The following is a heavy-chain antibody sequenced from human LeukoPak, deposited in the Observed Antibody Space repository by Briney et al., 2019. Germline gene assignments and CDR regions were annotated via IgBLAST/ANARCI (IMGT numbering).Heavy chain of an antibody. J-gene: IGHJ4*02. V-gene: IGHV4-4*02. CDR2: IYHSGST. D-gene: IGHD6-13*01. Sequence: GSLRLSCAASGFTFSSYWMHWVRQAPGKGLEWIGEIYHSGSTNYNPSLKSRVTISVDKSKNQFSLKLSSVTAADTAVYYCARRRSVIAAAGTVIDYWGQGTLVTVSS. CDR3: ARRRSVIAAAGTVIDY. CDR1: GFTFSSYW.